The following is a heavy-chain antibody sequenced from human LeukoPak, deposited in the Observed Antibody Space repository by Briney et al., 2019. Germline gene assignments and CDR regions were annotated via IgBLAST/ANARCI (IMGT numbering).Heavy chain of an antibody. D-gene: IGHD1-26*01. V-gene: IGHV3-21*04. Sequence: GGSLRLSCAASAFSLNAYNMNWVRQAPGKGLEWVSSISYTGTYIYYADSVKGRFTISRDNAQNSLYLQMNGLRAEDTAIYYCMRDRGTYRPIDYWGQGTLVTVSS. CDR2: ISYTGTYI. J-gene: IGHJ4*02. CDR1: AFSLNAYN. CDR3: MRDRGTYRPIDY.